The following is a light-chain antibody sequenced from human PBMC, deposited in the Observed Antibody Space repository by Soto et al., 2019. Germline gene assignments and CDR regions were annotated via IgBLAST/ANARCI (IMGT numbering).Light chain of an antibody. CDR2: DNN. V-gene: IGLV1-51*01. Sequence: QSVLTQPHSVSAAPGQKVTISFSGSSSNIGNNYVSWYQQIPVTAPKLIIYDNNKRPSGIPDRFSGSKSGTSATLGITGLQTGDEADYYCGTWDSSLRAVVFGGGTKLTVL. CDR3: GTWDSSLRAVV. CDR1: SSNIGNNY. J-gene: IGLJ2*01.